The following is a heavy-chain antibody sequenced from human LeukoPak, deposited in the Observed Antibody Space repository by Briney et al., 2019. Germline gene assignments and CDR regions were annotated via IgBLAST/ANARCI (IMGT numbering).Heavy chain of an antibody. CDR2: ISGSGGST. J-gene: IGHJ4*02. CDR3: TRWIQLWSDYFDY. D-gene: IGHD5-18*01. Sequence: GGSLRLSCAASGFTFSSYAMSWVRQAPGKGLEGVSAISGSGGSTYYADSVKGRFTISRDNSKNTLYLQMNSLRAEHTALYYCTRWIQLWSDYFDYWGQGTLVTVSS. V-gene: IGHV3-23*01. CDR1: GFTFSSYA.